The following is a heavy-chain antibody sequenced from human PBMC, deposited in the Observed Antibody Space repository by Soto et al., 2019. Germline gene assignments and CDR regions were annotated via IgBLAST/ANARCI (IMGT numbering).Heavy chain of an antibody. CDR1: GYTLTELS. J-gene: IGHJ6*02. D-gene: IGHD3-3*01. Sequence: ASVEVCCEVSGYTLTELSMHWVRQAPGKGLEWMGGFDPEDGETIYAQKFQGRVAMTEDTSTDTAYMELSSLRSEDTAVYYCATGVVIPHYYYYGMDVWGQGTTVTVSS. CDR2: FDPEDGET. CDR3: ATGVVIPHYYYYGMDV. V-gene: IGHV1-24*01.